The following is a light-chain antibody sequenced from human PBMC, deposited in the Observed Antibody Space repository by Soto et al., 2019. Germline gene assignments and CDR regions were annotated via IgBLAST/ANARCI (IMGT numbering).Light chain of an antibody. CDR2: RNN. J-gene: IGLJ1*01. V-gene: IGLV1-47*01. CDR3: AAWDDSLSGRV. Sequence: QSVLTRPPSASGTPGQRVTISCSGSSSNIGSNYVYWYQQLPGTAPKLLIYRNNQRPSGVPDRFSGSKSGTSASLAISGLRSEDEADYYCAAWDDSLSGRVFGTGTKVTVL. CDR1: SSNIGSNY.